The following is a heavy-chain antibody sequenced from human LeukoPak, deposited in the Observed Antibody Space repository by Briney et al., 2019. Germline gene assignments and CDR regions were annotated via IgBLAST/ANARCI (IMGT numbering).Heavy chain of an antibody. CDR2: IYESRTT. CDR1: GGSITSSNSY. Sequence: PSETLSLTCTVSGGSITSSNSYWGWIRQPPGMGLEGIGSIYESRTTYYNPSLKSGVTISVDTSKNQFSLKLSSVTAADTAVYYCTRLFDYWGQGSLVSVSS. V-gene: IGHV4-39*01. CDR3: TRLFDY. J-gene: IGHJ4*02.